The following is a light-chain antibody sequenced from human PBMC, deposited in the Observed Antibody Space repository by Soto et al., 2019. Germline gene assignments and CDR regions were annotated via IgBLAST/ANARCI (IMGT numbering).Light chain of an antibody. V-gene: IGKV1-39*01. CDR3: QHNCTNPT. CDR2: TAS. Sequence: DIQMTQSPSSLSASVGDRVTITCRAGQTIGIYLNWYQQKPGRVPKLLIHTASSLHSGDPSRFSGSGSGKDFTLTISSLQPEDFASYYCQHNCTNPTFGQGTRLEI. J-gene: IGKJ5*01. CDR1: QTIGIY.